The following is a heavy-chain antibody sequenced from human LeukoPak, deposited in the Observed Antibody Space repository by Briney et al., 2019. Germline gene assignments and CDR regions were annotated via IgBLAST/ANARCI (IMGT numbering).Heavy chain of an antibody. CDR1: GGSISSDDYY. V-gene: IGHV4-34*01. D-gene: IGHD5-12*01. J-gene: IGHJ5*02. Sequence: SETLSLTCTVSGGSISSDDYYWSWIRQAPGKGLEWIGEINHSGSTNYNPSLKSRVTISVDTSKNQFSLKLSSVTAADTAVYYCASGYEPNWFDPWGQGTLVTVSS. CDR2: INHSGST. CDR3: ASGYEPNWFDP.